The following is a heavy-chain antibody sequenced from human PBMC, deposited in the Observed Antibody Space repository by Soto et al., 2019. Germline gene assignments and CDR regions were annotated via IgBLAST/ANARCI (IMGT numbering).Heavy chain of an antibody. D-gene: IGHD6-13*01. Sequence: ASVKVSCKASGYTFTGYYMHWVRQAPGQGLEWMGWINPNSGGTNYAQKFQGWVTMTRDTSISTAYMELSRLRSDDTAVYYCARNTIIAAAGTLGEFDIWGQGTMVTVSS. CDR2: INPNSGGT. J-gene: IGHJ3*02. CDR3: ARNTIIAAAGTLGEFDI. CDR1: GYTFTGYY. V-gene: IGHV1-2*04.